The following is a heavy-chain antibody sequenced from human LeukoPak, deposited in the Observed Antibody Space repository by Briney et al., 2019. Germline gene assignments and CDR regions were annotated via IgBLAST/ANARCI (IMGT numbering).Heavy chain of an antibody. CDR1: GFTVSSNY. CDR3: ARDYYDSSGYYSLVY. J-gene: IGHJ4*02. Sequence: GGSLRLSCAASGFTVSSNYMSWVRQAPGKGLEWVSLIYNGGSTKYADAVKGRFTISRDNSKNTLYLQMNSLRAEDTAVYYCARDYYDSSGYYSLVYWGQGTLVTVSA. CDR2: IYNGGST. V-gene: IGHV3-66*01. D-gene: IGHD3-22*01.